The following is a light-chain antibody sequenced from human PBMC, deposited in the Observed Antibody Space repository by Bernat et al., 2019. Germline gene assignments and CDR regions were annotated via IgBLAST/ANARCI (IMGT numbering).Light chain of an antibody. Sequence: DVVMTQSPLSLPVTLGQPASISCRPDQSLVKSDGNTYLNWLQQRPGQSPRRLIYKDSNRDSGVPDRFSGSGSGTDFTLKISRVEAEDVGVYYCMQGTHWPWTFGQGTKVEIK. J-gene: IGKJ1*01. CDR2: KDS. CDR1: QSLVKSDGNTY. V-gene: IGKV2-30*01. CDR3: MQGTHWPWT.